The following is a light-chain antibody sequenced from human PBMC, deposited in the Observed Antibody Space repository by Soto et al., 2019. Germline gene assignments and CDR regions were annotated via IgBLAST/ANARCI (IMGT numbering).Light chain of an antibody. CDR3: QQYGGSPAIT. J-gene: IGKJ5*01. Sequence: EIVFTQSPATLSLSPGERATLSCRASQSVSSYLAWYQQKPGQSPRLLIYGASSRATGIPDRFRGSGSGTDFTLTISRLEPEDFAVYYCQQYGGSPAITFGQGTRLEIK. V-gene: IGKV3-20*01. CDR2: GAS. CDR1: QSVSSY.